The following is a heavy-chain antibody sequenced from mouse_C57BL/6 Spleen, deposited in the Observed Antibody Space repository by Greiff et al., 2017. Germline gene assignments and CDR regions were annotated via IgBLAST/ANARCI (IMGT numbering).Heavy chain of an antibody. CDR2: INPSNGGT. CDR1: GYTFTSYW. Sequence: VQLQQPGTELVKPGASVKLSCKASGYTFTSYWMHWVKQRPGQGLEWIGNINPSNGGTNYNEKFKSKAILTVDKSSSTAYMQLSSLTSEDSAVYYCARYNGYYQAWFAYWGQGTLVTVSA. V-gene: IGHV1-53*01. J-gene: IGHJ3*01. CDR3: ARYNGYYQAWFAY. D-gene: IGHD2-3*01.